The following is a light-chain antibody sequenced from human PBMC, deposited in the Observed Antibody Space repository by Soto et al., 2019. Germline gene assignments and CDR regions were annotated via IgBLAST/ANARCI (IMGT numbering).Light chain of an antibody. CDR2: EVS. J-gene: IGLJ1*01. CDR3: TSFTRSSTFV. Sequence: QSVLTQPASVSXXPGQSITISCTGTSSDVGGYNYVSWYQQHPGKAPKLMIYEVSNRPSGVSNRFSGSKSGNTASLTISGLQAEDEADYYCTSFTRSSTFVFGTGTKVTVL. V-gene: IGLV2-14*01. CDR1: SSDVGGYNY.